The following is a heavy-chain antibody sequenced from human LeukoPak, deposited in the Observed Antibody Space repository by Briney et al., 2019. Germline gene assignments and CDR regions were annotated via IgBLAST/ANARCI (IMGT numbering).Heavy chain of an antibody. Sequence: GGSLRLSCAASGFTFSSYAMSWVRQAPGKGLEWASAISGSGGSTYYADSVKGRFTISRDNSKNTLYLQMNSLRAEDTAVYYCAKGSLVQYSSGWYTFDYWGQGTLVTVSS. CDR2: ISGSGGST. D-gene: IGHD6-19*01. CDR1: GFTFSSYA. CDR3: AKGSLVQYSSGWYTFDY. V-gene: IGHV3-23*01. J-gene: IGHJ4*02.